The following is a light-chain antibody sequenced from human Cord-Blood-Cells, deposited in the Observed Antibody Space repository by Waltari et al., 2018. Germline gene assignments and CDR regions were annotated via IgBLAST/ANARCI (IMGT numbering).Light chain of an antibody. CDR3: QQYNNGLT. CDR2: GAS. J-gene: IGKJ4*01. CDR1: QSVSSN. V-gene: IGKV3-15*01. Sequence: EIVMTQSPATLSVSPGERATLSCRARQSVSSNLALYQQKPGQAPRLLIYGASTRATGIPARFSGSGSGTEFTLTISSLQSEDFAVYYCQQYNNGLTFGGGTKVEIK.